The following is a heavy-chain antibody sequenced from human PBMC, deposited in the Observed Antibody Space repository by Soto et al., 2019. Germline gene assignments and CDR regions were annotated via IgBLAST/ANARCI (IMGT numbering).Heavy chain of an antibody. Sequence: SETLSLTCTVSGGSISSSSYYWGWIRQPPGKGLEWIGSIYYSGSTYYNPSLKSRVTISVDTSKNQFSLKLSSVTAADTAVYYCASDIVLMVYAQEWYFDLWGRGTLVT. V-gene: IGHV4-39*01. CDR1: GGSISSSSYY. J-gene: IGHJ2*01. D-gene: IGHD2-8*01. CDR3: ASDIVLMVYAQEWYFDL. CDR2: IYYSGST.